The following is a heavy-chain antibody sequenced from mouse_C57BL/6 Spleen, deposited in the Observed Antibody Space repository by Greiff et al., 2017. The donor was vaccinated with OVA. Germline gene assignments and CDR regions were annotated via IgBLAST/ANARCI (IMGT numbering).Heavy chain of an antibody. J-gene: IGHJ2*01. CDR1: GYTFTDYE. Sequence: VQLVESGAELVRPGASVTLSCKASGYTFTDYEMHWVKQTPVHGLEWIGAIDPETGGTAYNQKFKGKAILTADKSSSTAYMELRSLTSEDSAVXYCTRYYWGQGTTLTVSS. V-gene: IGHV1-15*01. CDR2: IDPETGGT. CDR3: TRYY.